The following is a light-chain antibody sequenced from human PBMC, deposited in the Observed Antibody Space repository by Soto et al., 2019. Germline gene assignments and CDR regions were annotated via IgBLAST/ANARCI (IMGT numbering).Light chain of an antibody. J-gene: IGLJ1*01. V-gene: IGLV2-8*01. Sequence: QSALTQPPSASGSPGQSVTISCTGTKKDIGVYDFVSWYQHHPGKAPPRIIYEVVQRPSGVPDRFSGSKSGNTASLTVSGLQAADEADYFCKSYAGSNTYVFGSGTKLTVL. CDR2: EVV. CDR3: KSYAGSNTYV. CDR1: KKDIGVYDF.